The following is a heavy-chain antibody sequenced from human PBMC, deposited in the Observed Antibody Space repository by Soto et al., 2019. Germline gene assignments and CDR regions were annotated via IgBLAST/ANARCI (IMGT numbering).Heavy chain of an antibody. CDR2: VYYTGST. CDR3: LRGLWSGEENWFDP. D-gene: IGHD3-10*01. CDR1: AGSIRTYF. Sequence: PSETLSLTCTVSAGSIRTYFWTWLRQPPGKRLEWIGYVYYTGSTNYNPSLKSRVTISLDTSKNQFSLKLSSVTAADTAVYYCLRGLWSGEENWFDPCCQGTLVTVSS. J-gene: IGHJ5*02. V-gene: IGHV4-59*01.